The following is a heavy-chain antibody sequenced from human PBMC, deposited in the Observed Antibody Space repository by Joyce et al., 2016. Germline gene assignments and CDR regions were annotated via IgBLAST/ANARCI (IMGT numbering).Heavy chain of an antibody. V-gene: IGHV1-2*02. J-gene: IGHJ4*02. Sequence: QVQLVQSGAEVKKAGASVKVSCTASGYSFTDYFMHWVRQAPGQGLEWMGWINPKSGGTNYAQKFEGRVAMTSDTSLSTAYMELSRLRSDDTAVYFCARETGRGGTVVVVSAALGYWGQGTLVAVSS. CDR2: INPKSGGT. CDR1: GYSFTDYF. CDR3: ARETGRGGTVVVVSAALGY. D-gene: IGHD2-15*01.